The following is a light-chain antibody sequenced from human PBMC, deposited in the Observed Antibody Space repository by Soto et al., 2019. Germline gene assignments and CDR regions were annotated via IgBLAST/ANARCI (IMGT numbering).Light chain of an antibody. CDR2: LGS. CDR1: QSLLPPSGANY. V-gene: IGKV2-28*01. CDR3: MQAQQIPRT. J-gene: IGKJ1*01. Sequence: VLPPSPLSLSVPPGEPASISCRSSQSLLPPSGANYLDWSLQRPGQSPQLLIYLGSKRASGVSDRFSGSGSGTRFTLRISRVEAEDVWFYYCMQAQQIPRTFGQGTKVDI.